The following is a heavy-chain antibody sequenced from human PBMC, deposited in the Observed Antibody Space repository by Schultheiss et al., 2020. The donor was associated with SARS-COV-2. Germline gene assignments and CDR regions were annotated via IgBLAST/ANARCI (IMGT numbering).Heavy chain of an antibody. J-gene: IGHJ5*02. Sequence: ASVKVSCKASGYTFTSYAMNWVRQAPGQGLEWMGWINPNSGGTNYAQKFQGRVTMTRDTSISTAYMELSSLTSEDTAVYYCARGEGSFDPWGQGTLVTVSS. CDR1: GYTFTSYA. D-gene: IGHD2-15*01. CDR3: ARGEGSFDP. V-gene: IGHV1-2*02. CDR2: INPNSGGT.